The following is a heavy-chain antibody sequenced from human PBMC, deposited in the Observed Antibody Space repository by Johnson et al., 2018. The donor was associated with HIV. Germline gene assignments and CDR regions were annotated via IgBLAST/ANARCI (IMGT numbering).Heavy chain of an antibody. Sequence: VQLVESGGGLVQPGGSLRLSCAASGFTFSSYWMSWVRQAPGKGLEWVANIKQDGSEKYYVDSVKGRFTISRDNAKNSLYLQMNSLRAEDTAVYYCARVRAAAVRDAFDIWGQGTMVTVSS. J-gene: IGHJ3*02. D-gene: IGHD6-13*01. CDR1: GFTFSSYW. CDR2: IKQDGSEK. CDR3: ARVRAAAVRDAFDI. V-gene: IGHV3-7*01.